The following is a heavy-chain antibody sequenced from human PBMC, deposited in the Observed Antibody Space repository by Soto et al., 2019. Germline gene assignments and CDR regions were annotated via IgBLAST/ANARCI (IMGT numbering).Heavy chain of an antibody. CDR2: ISWDGGST. CDR1: GFTFDDYT. CDR3: AKDRSPVRGVMGGMDV. V-gene: IGHV3-43*01. Sequence: PGGSLRLSCAASGFTFDDYTMHWVRQAPGKGLEWVSLISWDGGSTYYADSVKGRFTISRDNSKNSLYLQMNSLRTEDTALYYCAKDRSPVRGVMGGMDVWGQGTTVTVSS. D-gene: IGHD3-10*01. J-gene: IGHJ6*02.